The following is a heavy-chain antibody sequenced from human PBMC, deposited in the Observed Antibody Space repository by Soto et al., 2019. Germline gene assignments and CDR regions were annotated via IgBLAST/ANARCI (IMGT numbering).Heavy chain of an antibody. D-gene: IGHD4-4*01. CDR2: ISAYNGNT. J-gene: IGHJ6*02. CDR3: ARGNSPYGMDV. Sequence: GASVKVSCKASGYTFTSYYMHWVRQAPGQGLEWMGWISAYNGNTNYAQKLQGRVTMTTDTSTSTAYMELRSLRSDDSAVYYCARGNSPYGMDVWGQGTTVTVSS. CDR1: GYTFTSYY. V-gene: IGHV1-18*04.